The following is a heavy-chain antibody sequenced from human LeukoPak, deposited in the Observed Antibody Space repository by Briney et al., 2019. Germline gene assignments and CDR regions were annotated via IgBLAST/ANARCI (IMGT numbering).Heavy chain of an antibody. CDR3: ARHVSGIYGSRGDFDY. CDR1: GYSISRGYY. J-gene: IGHJ4*02. CDR2: IYHTGNT. V-gene: IGHV4-38-2*02. D-gene: IGHD3-10*01. Sequence: SETLSLTCTVSGYSISRGYYWGWIRQPPGKGLEWIGSIYHTGNTYSNPPFKSRVTISVDTSKNQFSLKLNSVNAADTAVYYCARHVSGIYGSRGDFDYWGQGTLVTVSS.